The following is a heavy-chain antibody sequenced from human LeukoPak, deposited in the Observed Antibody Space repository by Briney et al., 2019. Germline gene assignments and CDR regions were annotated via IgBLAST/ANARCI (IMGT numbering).Heavy chain of an antibody. CDR2: ISYDGSNK. D-gene: IGHD3-10*01. CDR3: AKDLDGAVRGVSYY. CDR1: GFTFSSYA. J-gene: IGHJ4*02. V-gene: IGHV3-30*04. Sequence: GGSLRLSCAASGFTFSSYAMHWVRQAPGKGLEWVAVISYDGSNKYYADSVKGRFTISRDNSKNTLYLQMNSLRAEDTAVYYCAKDLDGAVRGVSYYWGQGTLVTVSS.